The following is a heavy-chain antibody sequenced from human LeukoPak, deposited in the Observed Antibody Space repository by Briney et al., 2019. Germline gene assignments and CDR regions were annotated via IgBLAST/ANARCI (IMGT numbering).Heavy chain of an antibody. Sequence: PGGSLRLSCAASGFTFSSYAMSWVRQSPGKGLEWVSAISGSGSGGNTYYADSVKGRFTISKDTSKNTLYLQMNSLRVEDTAVYYCARETGTKPFDYWGQGTLVTVSS. CDR1: GFTFSSYA. CDR3: ARETGTKPFDY. CDR2: ISGSGSGGNT. J-gene: IGHJ4*02. V-gene: IGHV3-23*01. D-gene: IGHD1-1*01.